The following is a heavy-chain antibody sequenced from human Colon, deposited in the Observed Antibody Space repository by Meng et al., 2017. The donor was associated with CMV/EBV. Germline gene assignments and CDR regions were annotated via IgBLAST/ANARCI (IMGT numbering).Heavy chain of an antibody. V-gene: IGHV3-11*04. CDR2: ISGSGTII. J-gene: IGHJ4*02. CDR1: GFSFSDCY. Sequence: GGSLRLSCAASGFSFSDCYMTWIRQAPGKGLEWVSYISGSGTIIYYIDSVRGRFTISRDNAKNSLYLQMNSLRAEDTAVYYCARDRRHYGDSSGYGSLDYWGQGTLVTVSS. D-gene: IGHD3-22*01. CDR3: ARDRRHYGDSSGYGSLDY.